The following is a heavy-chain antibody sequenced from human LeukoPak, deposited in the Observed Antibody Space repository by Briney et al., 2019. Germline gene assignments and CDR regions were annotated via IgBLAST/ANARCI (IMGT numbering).Heavy chain of an antibody. CDR2: IKQDGSEK. D-gene: IGHD3-16*01. CDR1: GFTFSSYS. V-gene: IGHV3-7*03. CDR3: AKDTPFGGD. Sequence: GSLRLSCAASGFTFSSYSMNWVRQAPGKGLEWVANIKQDGSEKNYVDSVKGRFTISRDNAKNSLYLQMNSLRAEDTAVYYCAKDTPFGGDWGQGTLVTVSS. J-gene: IGHJ4*02.